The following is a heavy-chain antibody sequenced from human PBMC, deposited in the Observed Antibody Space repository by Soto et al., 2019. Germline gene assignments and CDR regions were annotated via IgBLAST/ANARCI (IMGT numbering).Heavy chain of an antibody. D-gene: IGHD1-26*01. CDR1: GFTFSSYA. V-gene: IGHV3-23*01. Sequence: GGSLRLSCAASGFTFSSYAMSWVRQAPGKGLEWVSAISGSGGSTYYADSVKGRFAISRDNSKNTLNLQMNSLRAEDTAVYYCAKGGRLVLGVYFDYWGKGTLVTVSS. J-gene: IGHJ4*02. CDR2: ISGSGGST. CDR3: AKGGRLVLGVYFDY.